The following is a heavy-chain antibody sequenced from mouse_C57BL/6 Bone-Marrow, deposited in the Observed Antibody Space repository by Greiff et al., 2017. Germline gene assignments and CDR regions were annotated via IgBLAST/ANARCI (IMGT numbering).Heavy chain of an antibody. J-gene: IGHJ3*01. CDR2: ISDGGSYT. Sequence: EVKLMESGGGLVKPGGSLKLSCAASGFTFSSYAMSWVRQTPEKRLEWVATISDGGSYTYYPDNVKGRFTISRDNAKNNLYLQMSHLKSEDTAMYYCARGNGYYVAGFAYWGQGTLVTGAA. CDR1: GFTFSSYA. V-gene: IGHV5-4*03. CDR3: ARGNGYYVAGFAY. D-gene: IGHD2-3*01.